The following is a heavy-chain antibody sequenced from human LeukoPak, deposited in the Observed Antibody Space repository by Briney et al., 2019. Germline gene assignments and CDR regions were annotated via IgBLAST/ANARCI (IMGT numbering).Heavy chain of an antibody. CDR3: ASGGYCSSGSCYPNWFDP. CDR1: GGSISSYY. V-gene: IGHV4-59*01. D-gene: IGHD2-15*01. Sequence: SETLSLTCTVSGGSISSYYWSWIRQPPGKGLEWIGYIYYSGSTNYNPSLKSRVSISIDTSKNQFSLKLSSVTAADTAVYYCASGGYCSSGSCYPNWFDPWGQGTLVTVSS. CDR2: IYYSGST. J-gene: IGHJ5*02.